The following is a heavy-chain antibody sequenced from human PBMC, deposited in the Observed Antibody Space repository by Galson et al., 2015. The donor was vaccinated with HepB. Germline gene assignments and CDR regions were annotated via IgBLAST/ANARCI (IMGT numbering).Heavy chain of an antibody. CDR2: ISSSSSTR. CDR3: ARDFSAEMAPISSYFDY. J-gene: IGHJ4*02. V-gene: IGHV3-48*02. CDR1: GFTFSIHS. Sequence: SLRLSCAASGFTFSIHSMYWVRQAPGKGLEWVSYISSSSSTRYYAESVQGRFTISRDNAKNSLYLQMNSLRDEDTAVYYCARDFSAEMAPISSYFDYWGQGTLVTVSS. D-gene: IGHD5-24*01.